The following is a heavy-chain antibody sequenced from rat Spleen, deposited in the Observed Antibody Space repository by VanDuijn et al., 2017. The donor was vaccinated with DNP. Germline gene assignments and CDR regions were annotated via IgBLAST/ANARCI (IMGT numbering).Heavy chain of an antibody. D-gene: IGHD4-3*01. Sequence: EVQLVESGGGLVQPGRSLKLSCAASGFTFSDYYMAWVRQAPPKGLEWVAYSSYDGVNTYNGDSVKGRFTISRDNAKSTLYLQMNSLRFEDTATYYCVRWYNSGYYFDYWGQGVMVTVSS. V-gene: IGHV5-22*01. J-gene: IGHJ2*01. CDR2: SSYDGVNT. CDR1: GFTFSDYY. CDR3: VRWYNSGYYFDY.